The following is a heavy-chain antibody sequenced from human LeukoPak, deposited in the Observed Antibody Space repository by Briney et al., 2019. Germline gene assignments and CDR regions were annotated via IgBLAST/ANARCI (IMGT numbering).Heavy chain of an antibody. CDR3: AKWGDYDVLTGYYVSDY. Sequence: GGSLRLSCAASGFTFSNYAMSWVRQAPGKGLEWVSAITGSGGNTYYADSVKGQFTISRDNSKNTVFLQMNSLRAEDTAVYYCAKWGDYDVLTGYYVSDYWGQGTLVTVSS. CDR2: ITGSGGNT. V-gene: IGHV3-23*01. CDR1: GFTFSNYA. D-gene: IGHD3-9*01. J-gene: IGHJ4*02.